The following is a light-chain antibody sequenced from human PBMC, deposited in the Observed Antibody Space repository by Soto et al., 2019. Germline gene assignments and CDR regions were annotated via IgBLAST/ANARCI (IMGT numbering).Light chain of an antibody. CDR2: DAS. J-gene: IGKJ1*01. Sequence: AIQMTQSPSSLSASVGDRDSITCRASQDIRHYLGWYQQRPGKAPDLLIYDASNLQSGVPSRFSGSGSGTDFTLTISSLQPEDFATYFCLQDYTYPHTFGQGTKV. V-gene: IGKV1-6*01. CDR3: LQDYTYPHT. CDR1: QDIRHY.